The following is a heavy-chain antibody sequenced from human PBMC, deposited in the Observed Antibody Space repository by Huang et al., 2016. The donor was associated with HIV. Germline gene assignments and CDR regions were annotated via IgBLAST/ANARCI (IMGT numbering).Heavy chain of an antibody. Sequence: QVQLVQSGAEVKKPGSSVKVSCKASGGSFRNHVFSWVRQGPGQWLEWMGGISLSVGTTNYAQKFQERVTITADESTGTAYLELSSLRSEDTAVYFCARESNIVVVPHTIKFFDYWGQGTLVTVSS. J-gene: IGHJ4*02. V-gene: IGHV1-69*01. CDR3: ARESNIVVVPHTIKFFDY. CDR1: GGSFRNHV. CDR2: ISLSVGTT. D-gene: IGHD2-2*01.